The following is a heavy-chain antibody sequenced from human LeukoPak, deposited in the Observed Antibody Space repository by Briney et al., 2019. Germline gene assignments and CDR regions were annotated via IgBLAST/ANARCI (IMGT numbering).Heavy chain of an antibody. J-gene: IGHJ6*02. CDR1: GFTFDDYA. CDR3: AKEGYYYGMDV. Sequence: GGSLRLSCAASGFTFDDYAMPWVRQAPGKGLEWVSGISWNSGSIGYADSVKGRFTISRDNAKNSLYLQMNSLRAEDTALYYCAKEGYYYGMDVWGQGTTVTVSS. V-gene: IGHV3-9*01. CDR2: ISWNSGSI.